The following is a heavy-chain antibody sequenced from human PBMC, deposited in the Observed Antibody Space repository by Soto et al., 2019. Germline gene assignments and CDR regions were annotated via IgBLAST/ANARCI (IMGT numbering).Heavy chain of an antibody. CDR3: ATYCSGASCTGGDVFDI. CDR2: IYYSGST. Sequence: PSETLSLTCTVSGGSISSSSYYWGWIRQPPGKGLEWIGSIYYSGSTNYNPSLKSRVTISVDTSKNQFSLKLSSVTAADTAVYYCATYCSGASCTGGDVFDIWAQRTMVTVSS. D-gene: IGHD2-15*01. J-gene: IGHJ3*02. CDR1: GGSISSSSYY. V-gene: IGHV4-39*01.